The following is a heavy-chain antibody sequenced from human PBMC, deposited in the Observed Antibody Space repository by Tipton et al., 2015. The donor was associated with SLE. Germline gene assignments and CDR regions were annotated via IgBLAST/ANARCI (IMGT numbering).Heavy chain of an antibody. Sequence: SLRLSCAASKFSFSHYYMSWIRQPPGKGLEWVSYISSSGSAISYADSVKGRFTISRDNAKKSLYLQMDGLRVEDTAVYYCARDYDLESGYDPWGQGTLVTVSS. D-gene: IGHD3-3*01. J-gene: IGHJ5*02. CDR3: ARDYDLESGYDP. V-gene: IGHV3-11*01. CDR1: KFSFSHYY. CDR2: ISSSGSAI.